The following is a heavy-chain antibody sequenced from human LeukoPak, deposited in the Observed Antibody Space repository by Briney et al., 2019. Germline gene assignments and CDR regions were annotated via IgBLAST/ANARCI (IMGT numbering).Heavy chain of an antibody. V-gene: IGHV1-69*04. CDR1: GYTFTSYG. CDR3: ARVKSERTSYSSGWYYFDY. J-gene: IGHJ4*02. Sequence: SVKVSCKASGYTFTSYGISWVRQAPGQGLEWMGRIIPILGIANYAQKFQGRVTITADKSTSTAYMELSSLRSEDTAVYYCARVKSERTSYSSGWYYFDYWGQGTLVTVSS. D-gene: IGHD6-19*01. CDR2: IIPILGIA.